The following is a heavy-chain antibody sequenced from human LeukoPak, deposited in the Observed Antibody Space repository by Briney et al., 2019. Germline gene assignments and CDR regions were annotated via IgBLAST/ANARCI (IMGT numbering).Heavy chain of an antibody. Sequence: GASVKVSCKASGGTFSSYAISWVRQAPGQGLEWMGGIIPIFGTANYAQKFQGRVTITADESTSTAYMELSRLRSDDTAVYYCARERYNWTPYYYYYMDVWGKGTTVTISS. V-gene: IGHV1-69*13. J-gene: IGHJ6*03. CDR2: IIPIFGTA. D-gene: IGHD1-1*01. CDR3: ARERYNWTPYYYYYMDV. CDR1: GGTFSSYA.